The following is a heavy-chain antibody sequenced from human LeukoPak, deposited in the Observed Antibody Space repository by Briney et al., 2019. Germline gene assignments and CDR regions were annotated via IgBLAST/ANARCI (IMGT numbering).Heavy chain of an antibody. Sequence: GGSLRLSCAASGFTFSSYWMHWVRQAPGKGLVWVSRINSDGSSTSYADSVKGRFTISRDNAKNTLYLQMNSLRAEDTAVYYCARAGGIAAAGSFDYWGQGTLVTVSS. CDR2: INSDGSST. J-gene: IGHJ4*02. V-gene: IGHV3-74*01. CDR3: ARAGGIAAAGSFDY. D-gene: IGHD6-13*01. CDR1: GFTFSSYW.